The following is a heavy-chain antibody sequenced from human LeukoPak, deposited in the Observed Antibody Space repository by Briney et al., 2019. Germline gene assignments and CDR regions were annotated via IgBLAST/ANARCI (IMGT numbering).Heavy chain of an antibody. CDR2: ISGSGGST. D-gene: IGHD3-22*01. V-gene: IGHV3-23*01. J-gene: IGHJ4*02. CDR3: AKDSYYYDSSSYYVN. Sequence: GGSLRLSCAASGFTFSSYAMSWVRQAPGKGLEWVSTISGSGGSTYYADSVKGRFTISRDDSKNTLYLQVNSLRAEDTAVYYCAKDSYYYDSSSYYVNWGQGTLVTVFS. CDR1: GFTFSSYA.